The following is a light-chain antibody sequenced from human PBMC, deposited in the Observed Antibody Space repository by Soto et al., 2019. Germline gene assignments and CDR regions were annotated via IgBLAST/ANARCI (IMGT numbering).Light chain of an antibody. Sequence: EIVLTQSPGTLSLSPGESATLSCRDSQSVSSTYLAWYQHKPGQAPRLLIYGQSSRAAGIPDRFSGSGSGTDLTLTISRLEPEDFAVYYCHKYGSSPRTCGQGTRLDIK. J-gene: IGKJ5*01. CDR1: QSVSSTY. CDR3: HKYGSSPRT. CDR2: GQS. V-gene: IGKV3-20*01.